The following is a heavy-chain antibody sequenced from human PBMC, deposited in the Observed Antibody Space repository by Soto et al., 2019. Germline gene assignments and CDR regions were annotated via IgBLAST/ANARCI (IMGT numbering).Heavy chain of an antibody. CDR2: TYYRSKWYN. CDR1: GESVSSNSAA. CDR3: ARGYSSGWYRGYYYGMDV. Sequence: SQTLSLTCAISGESVSSNSAAWNWIRQSPSRGLEWLGRTYYRSKWYNDYAVSVKSRITINPDTSKNQFSLQLNSVTPEDTAVYYCARGYSSGWYRGYYYGMDVWGQGTTVTVSS. V-gene: IGHV6-1*01. J-gene: IGHJ6*02. D-gene: IGHD6-19*01.